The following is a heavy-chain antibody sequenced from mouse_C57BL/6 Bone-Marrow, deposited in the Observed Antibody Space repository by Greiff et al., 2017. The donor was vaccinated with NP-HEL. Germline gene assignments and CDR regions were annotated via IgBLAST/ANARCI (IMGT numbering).Heavy chain of an antibody. CDR2: IYPGSGST. J-gene: IGHJ1*03. CDR1: GYTFTSYW. CDR3: AREGYGHWYFDV. D-gene: IGHD1-1*01. Sequence: VKLQQPGAELVKPGASVKMSCKASGYTFTSYWITWVKQRPGQGLEWIGDIYPGSGSTNYNEKFKSKATLTVDTSSSTAYMQLSSLTSEDSAVYYCAREGYGHWYFDVWGTGTTVTVSS. V-gene: IGHV1-55*01.